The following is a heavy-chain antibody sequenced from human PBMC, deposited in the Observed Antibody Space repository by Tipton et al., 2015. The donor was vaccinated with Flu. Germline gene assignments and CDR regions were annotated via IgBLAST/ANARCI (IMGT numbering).Heavy chain of an antibody. CDR1: GFSVSYSY. J-gene: IGHJ3*01. Sequence: QLVQSGGGLVKPGRSLRLSCAASGFSVSYSYMIWVRQAPGKGMEWVSFIYSGDTTAYADSVKGRFTISRDTPKNTVYLHISSLRAEDTAQYYCARQGKVGVLDLWGQGTMVTVSS. CDR3: ARQGKVGVLDL. CDR2: IYSGDTT. V-gene: IGHV3-53*01. D-gene: IGHD2-8*01.